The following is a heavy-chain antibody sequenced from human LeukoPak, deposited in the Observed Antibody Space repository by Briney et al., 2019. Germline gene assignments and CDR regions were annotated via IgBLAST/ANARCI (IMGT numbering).Heavy chain of an antibody. Sequence: SQTLSLTCTISGGSISSGDYYWSWLRQPPGKGLEWTGYIYYSGSTYYNPSLKSRVTISVDTSKNQFSLKLSSVTAADTAVYYCASGGYGGNVDYWGQGTLVTVSS. V-gene: IGHV4-30-4*01. J-gene: IGHJ4*02. CDR1: GGSISSGDYY. D-gene: IGHD4-23*01. CDR3: ASGGYGGNVDY. CDR2: IYYSGST.